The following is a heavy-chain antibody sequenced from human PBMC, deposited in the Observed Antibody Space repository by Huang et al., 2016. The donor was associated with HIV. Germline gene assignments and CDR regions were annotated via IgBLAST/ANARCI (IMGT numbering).Heavy chain of an antibody. J-gene: IGHJ4*02. V-gene: IGHV1-24*01. D-gene: IGHD3-9*01. CDR2: FSLKEGEM. CDR1: GYTLSELS. Sequence: QVQLVQSGAEVKKPGASVKVSCKVSGYTLSELSMHWVRQAPGKGLEWMGGFSLKEGEMIHTQKCQGRVTMTEDTSTDTGYMELSSLRSEDTAVFYCAAGFYDLVTDSLNFEFWGQGTLVTVSS. CDR3: AAGFYDLVTDSLNFEF.